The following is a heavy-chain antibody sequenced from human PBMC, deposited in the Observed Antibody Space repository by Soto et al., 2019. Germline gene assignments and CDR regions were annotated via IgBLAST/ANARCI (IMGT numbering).Heavy chain of an antibody. V-gene: IGHV3-30-3*01. CDR3: ARTYRYDFWSGYYERRPYYYGMDV. Sequence: GGSLRLSCAASGFTLSSYAMHWVRQAPGKGLEGGAVISYDGSNKYYADSVKGRFTISRDNSKNTLYLQMNSLRAEDTPVYYCARTYRYDFWSGYYERRPYYYGMDVWGQGTTVTVSS. CDR2: ISYDGSNK. J-gene: IGHJ6*02. CDR1: GFTLSSYA. D-gene: IGHD3-3*01.